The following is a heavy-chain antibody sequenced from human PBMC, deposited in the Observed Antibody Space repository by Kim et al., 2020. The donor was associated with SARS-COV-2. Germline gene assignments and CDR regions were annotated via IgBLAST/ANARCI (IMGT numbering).Heavy chain of an antibody. J-gene: IGHJ4*01. Sequence: SAQQFQGRFTMTRDTSISKAYMELSRLRSDDTAVYYCARSPEYTHWSIDYWGHGTLVTVSS. D-gene: IGHD1-1*01. V-gene: IGHV1-2*02. CDR3: ARSPEYTHWSIDY.